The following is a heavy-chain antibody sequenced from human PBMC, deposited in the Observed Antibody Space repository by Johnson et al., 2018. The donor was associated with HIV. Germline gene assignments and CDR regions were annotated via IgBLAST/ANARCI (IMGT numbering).Heavy chain of an antibody. CDR2: ISYDGSKE. CDR3: ARHTGYDAFDI. J-gene: IGHJ3*02. D-gene: IGHD2-21*01. CDR1: VFTFSSYA. Sequence: QVQLLEPGGGVVQPGRSLRLSCAASVFTFSSYAMHWVRQAPGKGLEWVAVISYDGSKEYYADSVKGRFTISRDNSNNTLHLQMSSLRAEDTAVYYCARHTGYDAFDIWGQGTMVTVSS. V-gene: IGHV3-30-3*01.